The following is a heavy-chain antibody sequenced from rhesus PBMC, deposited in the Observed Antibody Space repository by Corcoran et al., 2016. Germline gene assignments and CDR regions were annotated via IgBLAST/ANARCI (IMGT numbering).Heavy chain of an antibody. CDR1: GGSISGYY. V-gene: IGHV4-165*02. Sequence: QLQLQESGPGLVKPSETLSLTCAVSGGSISGYYWNWIRQPPGGGLGWIGYIGGSIGITANHPSLKSRLSFSTDTSKSQFSRKLSSVTAADTAVYYCARFTGYYPNFDSWGQGVLVTVSS. CDR2: IGGSIGIT. CDR3: ARFTGYYPNFDS. J-gene: IGHJ4*01. D-gene: IGHD3-3*01.